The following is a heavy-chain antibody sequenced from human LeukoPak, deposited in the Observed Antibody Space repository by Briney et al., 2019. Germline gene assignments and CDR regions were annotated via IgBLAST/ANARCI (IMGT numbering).Heavy chain of an antibody. D-gene: IGHD1-1*01. CDR3: ARGYAAGMSYYYYYYGMDV. Sequence: GASVKVSCKASGYTFTGYYMHWVRQAPGQGLEWMGWINPNSGGTNYAQKFQGRVTMTRDTSISTAYMELSRLRSDDTAVYYCARGYAAGMSYYYYYYGMDVWGQGTTVTVSS. V-gene: IGHV1-2*02. CDR1: GYTFTGYY. J-gene: IGHJ6*02. CDR2: INPNSGGT.